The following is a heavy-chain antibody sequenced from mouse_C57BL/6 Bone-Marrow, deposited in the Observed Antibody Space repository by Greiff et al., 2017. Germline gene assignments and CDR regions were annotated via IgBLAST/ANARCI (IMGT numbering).Heavy chain of an antibody. V-gene: IGHV5-16*01. CDR1: GFTFSDYY. D-gene: IGHD2-2*01. CDR3: ARDDKYGYDYWYFDV. J-gene: IGHJ1*03. Sequence: EVQRVESEGGLVQPGSSMKLSCTASGFTFSDYYMAWVRQVPEKGLEWVANINYDGSSTYYLDSLKSRFIISRDNAKNILYLQMSSLKSEDTATYYCARDDKYGYDYWYFDVWGTGTTVTVSS. CDR2: INYDGSST.